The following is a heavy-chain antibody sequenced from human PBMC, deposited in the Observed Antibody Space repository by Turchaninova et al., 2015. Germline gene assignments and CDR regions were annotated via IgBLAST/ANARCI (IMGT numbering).Heavy chain of an antibody. CDR2: IYRDDDK. Sequence: QITLKESGPTLVKPTQTLTLTCTFSGFSVSTSGVGVGWIHQPPGKALELLALIYRDDDKRYSTSLKSRLTITKDTSKNQVVLTMTQMDPVDTAXXXCALESVLGXGIIXXWGQXTLVTXSS. CDR1: GFSVSTSGVG. V-gene: IGHV2-5*02. D-gene: IGHD1-26*01. CDR3: ALESVLGXGIIXX. J-gene: IGHJ4*02.